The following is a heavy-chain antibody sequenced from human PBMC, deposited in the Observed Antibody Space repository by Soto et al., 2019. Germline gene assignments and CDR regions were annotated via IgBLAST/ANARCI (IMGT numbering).Heavy chain of an antibody. CDR2: ISYDSSNK. CDR1: GFTFSYG. J-gene: IGHJ4*02. V-gene: IGHV3-30*18. Sequence: VQLLESGGGLIQPGGSLRLSCAASGFTFSYGIHWLRQAPGKGLEWVAYISYDSSNKFYGDSVKGRFTISRDNSKNTQFLLMNSLRAEDTAVYYCAKLVIGYCSGNTCDDYWGQGTLVAVYS. D-gene: IGHD2-15*01. CDR3: AKLVIGYCSGNTCDDY.